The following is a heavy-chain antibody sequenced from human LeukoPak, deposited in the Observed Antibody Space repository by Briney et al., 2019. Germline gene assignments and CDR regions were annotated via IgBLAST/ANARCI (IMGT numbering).Heavy chain of an antibody. Sequence: PSQTLSLTCTVSGGSISSGGYYWSWIRQPPGKGLGWIGYIYHSGSTYYNPSLKSRVTISVDRSKNQFSLKLSSVTAADTAVYYCARTKYSYGLGGWFDPWGQGTLVTVSS. CDR2: IYHSGST. CDR1: GGSISSGGYY. D-gene: IGHD5-18*01. J-gene: IGHJ5*02. V-gene: IGHV4-30-2*01. CDR3: ARTKYSYGLGGWFDP.